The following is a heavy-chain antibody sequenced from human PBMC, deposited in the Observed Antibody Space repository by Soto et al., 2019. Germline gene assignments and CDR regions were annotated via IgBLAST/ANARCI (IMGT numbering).Heavy chain of an antibody. CDR3: ARESSYGGGFDY. CDR1: GGSISSGDYY. Sequence: QVQLQESGPGLVKPSQTLSLTCTVSGGSISSGDYYWSWIRQPPGTGLEWIGYIYYSGSTYYNPSLKRRVTISVDTSKNQFSRKLSSVTAADTAVYYCARESSYGGGFDYWGQGTLVTVSS. J-gene: IGHJ4*02. V-gene: IGHV4-30-4*01. CDR2: IYYSGST. D-gene: IGHD3-10*01.